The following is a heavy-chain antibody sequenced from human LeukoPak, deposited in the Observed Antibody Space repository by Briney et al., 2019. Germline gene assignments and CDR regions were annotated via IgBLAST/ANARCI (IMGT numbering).Heavy chain of an antibody. CDR3: ASGSTRYKGASYGMDV. Sequence: PSETLSLTCTVSGGSISSYYWSWIRQPPGKGLEWIGYIYYSGSTNYNPSLKSRVTISVDTSKNQFSLKLSSVTAADTAVSYCASGSTRYKGASYGMDVWGQGTTVTVSS. CDR2: IYYSGST. D-gene: IGHD1-14*01. V-gene: IGHV4-59*01. CDR1: GGSISSYY. J-gene: IGHJ6*02.